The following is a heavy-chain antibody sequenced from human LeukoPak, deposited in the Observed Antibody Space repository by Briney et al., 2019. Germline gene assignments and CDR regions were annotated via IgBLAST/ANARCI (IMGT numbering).Heavy chain of an antibody. Sequence: VSVKVSCKASGYTFTGYYIHWVRQAPGPGLEWMGWINPNSGGTNYAQKFQGRVTMTRDTSISTVYMDLSGLRYDDAAVYYCARGVLPASLDYWGQGTPVTVSS. CDR2: INPNSGGT. CDR3: ARGVLPASLDY. CDR1: GYTFTGYY. J-gene: IGHJ4*02. V-gene: IGHV1-2*02. D-gene: IGHD2-2*01.